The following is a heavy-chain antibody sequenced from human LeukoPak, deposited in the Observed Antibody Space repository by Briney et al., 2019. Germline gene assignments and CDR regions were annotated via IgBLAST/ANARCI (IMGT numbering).Heavy chain of an antibody. V-gene: IGHV4-61*05. CDR1: GGSISSSSYY. Sequence: SETLSLTCTVSGGSISSSSYYWGWFHQPPGKGLEWIGCIYYTGSTNYNPSLKSRVTISVDTSKKQFSLKLGSVTAVDTAVYYCARGGYTYGHDYWGQGTLVTVSS. J-gene: IGHJ4*02. CDR3: ARGGYTYGHDY. D-gene: IGHD5-18*01. CDR2: IYYTGST.